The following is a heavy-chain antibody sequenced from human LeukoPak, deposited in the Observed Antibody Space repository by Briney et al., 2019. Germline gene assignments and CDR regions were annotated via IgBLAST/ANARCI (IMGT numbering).Heavy chain of an antibody. D-gene: IGHD2-21*02. CDR1: GGSISSYY. Sequence: SETLSLTCTVSGGSISSYYWSWIRQPPGKGLEWIGYIYYSGSTNYNPSLKSRVTISVDTSKNQFSLKLSSVTAADTAVCYCARGVVVVTAIVPDAFDIWGQGTMVTVSS. J-gene: IGHJ3*02. V-gene: IGHV4-59*01. CDR3: ARGVVVVTAIVPDAFDI. CDR2: IYYSGST.